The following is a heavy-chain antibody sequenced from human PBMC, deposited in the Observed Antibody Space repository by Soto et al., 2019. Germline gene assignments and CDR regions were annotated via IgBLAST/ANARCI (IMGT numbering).Heavy chain of an antibody. CDR1: GGTFSSYA. J-gene: IGHJ4*02. Sequence: QVQLVQSGAEVKKPGSSVKVSCKASGGTFSSYAISWVRQAPGQGLEWMGGIIPIFGTANYAQKFQGRVTITADESTSTAYVELSSLRSEDTAVYYCARDWTSTVVTGGGLVYWGQGTLVTVSS. D-gene: IGHD4-17*01. CDR2: IIPIFGTA. CDR3: ARDWTSTVVTGGGLVY. V-gene: IGHV1-69*01.